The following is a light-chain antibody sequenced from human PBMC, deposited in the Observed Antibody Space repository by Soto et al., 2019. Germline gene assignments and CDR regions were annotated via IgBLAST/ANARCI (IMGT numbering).Light chain of an antibody. J-gene: IGLJ1*01. V-gene: IGLV2-23*01. CDR1: SSTVGGFNV. CDR2: EGI. Sequence: QSALTQPASVSGSPGQSVTISCTGTSSTVGGFNVVSWYQQQPGKAPKVIIYEGIKRPSGVSNRFSGSNSGSTASLTISGLQAEDEADYYCCSYVGTTIYVFGTGTKLTVL. CDR3: CSYVGTTIYV.